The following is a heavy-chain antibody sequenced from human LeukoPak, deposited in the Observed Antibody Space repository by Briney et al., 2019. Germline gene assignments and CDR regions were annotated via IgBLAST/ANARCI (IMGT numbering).Heavy chain of an antibody. D-gene: IGHD4-17*01. Sequence: PGGSLRLSCAASGFTFSSYAMSWVRQAPGKGLEWVSVISGSGGSTYYAASVKGRFTISRDNSKNTLYLQMNSLRAEDTAVYYCAKGTTVTRALFDYWGQGTLVTVSS. J-gene: IGHJ4*02. V-gene: IGHV3-23*01. CDR3: AKGTTVTRALFDY. CDR1: GFTFSSYA. CDR2: ISGSGGST.